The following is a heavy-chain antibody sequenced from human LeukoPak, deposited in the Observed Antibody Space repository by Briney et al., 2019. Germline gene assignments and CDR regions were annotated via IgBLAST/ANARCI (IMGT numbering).Heavy chain of an antibody. D-gene: IGHD1-1*01. V-gene: IGHV3-23*01. CDR2: ISGSGGST. J-gene: IGHJ4*02. Sequence: WVSAISGSGGSTYYADSVKGRFTISRDNSKNTLYLQMNSLRAEDTAVYYCAKGGRPVDSWGQGTLVTVSS. CDR3: AKGGRPVDS.